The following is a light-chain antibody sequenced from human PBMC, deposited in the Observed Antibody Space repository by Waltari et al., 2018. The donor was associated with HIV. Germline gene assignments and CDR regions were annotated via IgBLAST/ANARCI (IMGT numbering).Light chain of an antibody. CDR2: DVS. J-gene: IGLJ1*01. V-gene: IGLV2-14*03. CDR1: SSDVGGYNY. CDR3: SSYTSSSTPYV. Sequence: QSALTQPASVSGSPGQSITISCTGTSSDVGGYNYVSWYQQHPGKAPKLMIYDVSNRPSGVSNRFSCSKSGNTASLTISGLQAEDEADYDCSSYTSSSTPYVFGTGTKVTVL.